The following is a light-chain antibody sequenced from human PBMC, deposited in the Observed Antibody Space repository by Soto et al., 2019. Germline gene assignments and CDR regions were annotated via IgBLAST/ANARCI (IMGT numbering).Light chain of an antibody. CDR1: SGHSSYA. CDR2: LNSDGSH. J-gene: IGLJ3*02. Sequence: QLVLTQSPSATASQGASVKLTCTLSSGHSSYAIAWHQQQPEKGPRYLMKLNSDGSHSKGDGIPDRFSGSSSGAVRYLTISSLQSDDETDYYCQTWGTGIQVFGGGTKVTVL. CDR3: QTWGTGIQV. V-gene: IGLV4-69*01.